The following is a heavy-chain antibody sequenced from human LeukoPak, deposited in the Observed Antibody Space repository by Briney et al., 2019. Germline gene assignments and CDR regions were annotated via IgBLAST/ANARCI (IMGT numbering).Heavy chain of an antibody. CDR3: ARRLRKYNWFDP. D-gene: IGHD5-12*01. V-gene: IGHV1-8*01. CDR2: MNPNSGNT. CDR1: GYTFTSYD. Sequence: ASVKVSCKASGYTFTSYDINWVRQATGQGLEWMGWMNPNSGNTGYAQKFQGRVTMTRNTSISTAYMELSSLGSEDTAVYYCARRLRKYNWFDPWGQGTLVTVSS. J-gene: IGHJ5*02.